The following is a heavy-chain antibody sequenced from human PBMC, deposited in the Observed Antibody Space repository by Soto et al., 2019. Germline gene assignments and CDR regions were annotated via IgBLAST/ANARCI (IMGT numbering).Heavy chain of an antibody. CDR1: GGSFSGYY. CDR2: INHSGST. V-gene: IGHV4-34*01. D-gene: IGHD2-15*01. J-gene: IGHJ4*01. CDR3: ARTRCSRSTCRPNFDH. Sequence: SETLSLTCAVYGGSFSGYYWSWIRQAPGKGLEWIGEINHSGSTNYNPSLKSRVTMSGDTSKNQFSLNLSSVTAADTAVYYCARTRCSRSTCRPNFDHSGHGTMVTVSS.